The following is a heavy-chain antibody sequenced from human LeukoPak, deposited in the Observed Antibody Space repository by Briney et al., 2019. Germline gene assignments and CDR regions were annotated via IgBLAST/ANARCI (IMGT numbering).Heavy chain of an antibody. CDR3: ARDTSSSWYSYYYYYMDV. CDR1: GGSISSGSYY. J-gene: IGHJ6*03. CDR2: IYTSGST. D-gene: IGHD6-13*01. Sequence: SQTLSLTCTVSGGSISSGSYYWSWIRQPAGTGLEWIGRIYTSGSTNYNPSLKSRVTISVDTSKNQFSLKLSSVTAADTAVYYCARDTSSSWYSYYYYYMDVWGKGTTVTVSS. V-gene: IGHV4-61*02.